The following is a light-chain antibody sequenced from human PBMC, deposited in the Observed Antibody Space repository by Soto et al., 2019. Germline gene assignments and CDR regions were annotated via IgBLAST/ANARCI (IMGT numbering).Light chain of an antibody. J-gene: IGLJ1*01. Sequence: QSALTQPASVSGSPGQSIAISCTGTSSDVGGYNYVSWYQQHPGKAPKLRIYDVSDRPLGVSNGFSGSKSGNTASLTISGLQAEDGADYCCCSYTSSRTYVFGTGTKVTVL. CDR2: DVS. CDR1: SSDVGGYNY. V-gene: IGLV2-14*01. CDR3: CSYTSSRTYV.